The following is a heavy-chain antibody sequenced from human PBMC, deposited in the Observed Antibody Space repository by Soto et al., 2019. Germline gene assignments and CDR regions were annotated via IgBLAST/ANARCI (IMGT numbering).Heavy chain of an antibody. CDR1: GYTFTAYY. CDR3: ARDGQYGDYGYYFDF. J-gene: IGHJ4*02. CDR2: INPKSGDT. V-gene: IGHV1-2*02. Sequence: ASVKVSCKTSGYTFTAYYLHWVRQAPGQGLKWMGWINPKSGDTEYAQTFQGRVTMTRDTSINTVYMQLSGLRSDDTALYYCARDGQYGDYGYYFDFWGQGALVTVPQ. D-gene: IGHD4-17*01.